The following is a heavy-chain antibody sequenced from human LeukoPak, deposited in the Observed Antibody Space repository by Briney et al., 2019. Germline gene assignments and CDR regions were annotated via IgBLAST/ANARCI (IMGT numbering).Heavy chain of an antibody. CDR2: IWYDGSNK. CDR1: GFTFSTYG. CDR3: ARDNGGGGRGLEAFDI. J-gene: IGHJ3*02. Sequence: PGRSLRLSCAASGFTFSTYGMHCVRQAPGKGLEWVAVIWYDGSNKYYAESVKGRFTISRDNSKNTLYLQMNRLRAEDTAVYYCARDNGGGGRGLEAFDIWGQGTMVTVSS. D-gene: IGHD2-21*01. V-gene: IGHV3-33*01.